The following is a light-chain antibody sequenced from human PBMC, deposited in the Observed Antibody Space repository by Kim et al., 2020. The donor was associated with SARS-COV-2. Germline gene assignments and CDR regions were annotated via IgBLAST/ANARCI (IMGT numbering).Light chain of an antibody. CDR3: SSYTSTNTFV. CDR2: DVN. CDR1: NSDIGAYNY. Sequence: QSALTQPASVSASPGQSITISCTGTNSDIGAYNYVSWYQQHPGKAPKLMIYDVNKRPSGVSNRFSGSKSGNTASLTISGLQAEDEADYYCSSYTSTNTFVFGGGTKVTVL. V-gene: IGLV2-14*03. J-gene: IGLJ3*02.